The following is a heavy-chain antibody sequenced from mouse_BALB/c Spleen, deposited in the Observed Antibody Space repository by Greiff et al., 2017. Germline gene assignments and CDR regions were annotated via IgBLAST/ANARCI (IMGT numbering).Heavy chain of an antibody. CDR3: TRGPEFNSRAARDY. CDR1: GYTFTSYG. V-gene: IGHV1-5*01. CDR2: INPGNSDT. Sequence: VQLQQSGTVLVRPGASVKMSCKASGYTFTSYGMHWVHQRPGQGLEWIGAINPGNSDTSYNQKVKGKAKLAEVTTNSTAYMEITSLTYEDSAVYYSTRGPEFNSRAARDYWGQGTTLTVSS. J-gene: IGHJ2*01. D-gene: IGHD3-3*01.